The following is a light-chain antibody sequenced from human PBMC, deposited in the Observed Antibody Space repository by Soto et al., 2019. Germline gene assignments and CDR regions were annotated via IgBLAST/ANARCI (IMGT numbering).Light chain of an antibody. CDR2: RTS. J-gene: IGLJ1*01. Sequence: QTVVTQEPSLTVSPGGTVTLTCASSTGAVTSGYYPSWFQQKPGQAPRTLIYRTSDKHSWTPARFSGSLLGGKAALTLSGVQPEEEAGNYCLLYYGGAFVFGTWTKLTFL. V-gene: IGLV7-43*01. CDR1: TGAVTSGYY. CDR3: LLYYGGAFV.